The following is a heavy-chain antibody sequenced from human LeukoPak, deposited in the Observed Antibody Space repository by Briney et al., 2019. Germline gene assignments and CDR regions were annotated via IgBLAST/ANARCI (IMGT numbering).Heavy chain of an antibody. D-gene: IGHD3-22*01. J-gene: IGHJ4*02. Sequence: ASVKVSCKASGGTFSSYAISWVRQAPGQGLEWMGWISAYNGNTNYAQKLQGRVTMTTDTSTSTAYMELRSLRSDDTAVYYCARDFPYYYDSSGYLHRFRYWGQGTLVTVSS. CDR1: GGTFSSYA. CDR2: ISAYNGNT. CDR3: ARDFPYYYDSSGYLHRFRY. V-gene: IGHV1-18*01.